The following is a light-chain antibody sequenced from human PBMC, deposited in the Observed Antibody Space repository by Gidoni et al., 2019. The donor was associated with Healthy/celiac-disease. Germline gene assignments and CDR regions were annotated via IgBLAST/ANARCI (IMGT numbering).Light chain of an antibody. J-gene: IGLJ3*02. V-gene: IGLV3-19*01. CDR1: SLRSYY. CDR3: NSRDSSGNHWV. Sequence: SSELTQDPAVSVALGPTVRITCQGDSLRSYYASWYPQKPGQAPVLVIYGKNNRPSGIPDRFSGSRSGNTASLTITGAQAEDEADYYCNSRDSSGNHWVFGGGTKLTVL. CDR2: GKN.